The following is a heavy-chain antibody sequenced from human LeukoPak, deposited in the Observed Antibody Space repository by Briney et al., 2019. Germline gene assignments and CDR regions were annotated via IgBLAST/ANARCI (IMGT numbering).Heavy chain of an antibody. CDR2: ISSSSSYI. Sequence: PGGSLRLSCAASGFTFSSYSMNWVRQAPGKGLEWVSSISSSSSYIYYADSVKGRFTISRDNAKNSLYLQMNSLRAEDTAVYYCARVGGSYFVPYYYYYMDVWGKGTTVTVSS. J-gene: IGHJ6*03. CDR3: ARVGGSYFVPYYYYYMDV. V-gene: IGHV3-21*01. CDR1: GFTFSSYS. D-gene: IGHD1-26*01.